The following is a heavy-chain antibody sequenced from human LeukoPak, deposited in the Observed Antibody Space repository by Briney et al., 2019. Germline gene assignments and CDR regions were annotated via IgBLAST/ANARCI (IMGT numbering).Heavy chain of an antibody. J-gene: IGHJ5*02. Sequence: SAKVSCKASGGSFSDYSISWVRQAPGQGLEWMGRIIAILDTAHYAQKFQGRFTITADKSTTTVYMELSSLRSDDTAVYYCARSGYDYDWFDPWGQGTLVTVSS. CDR3: ARSGYDYDWFDP. D-gene: IGHD5-12*01. CDR2: IIAILDTA. V-gene: IGHV1-69*08. CDR1: GGSFSDYS.